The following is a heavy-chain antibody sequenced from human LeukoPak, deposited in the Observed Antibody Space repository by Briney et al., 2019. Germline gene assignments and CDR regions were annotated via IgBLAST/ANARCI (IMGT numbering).Heavy chain of an antibody. CDR3: ARNNIYLDY. V-gene: IGHV3-64*04. CDR1: GFTFSSYA. Sequence: GGSLRLSCSASGFTFSSYAMHWVRLAPGKGLEYVSAISPNGESTYYADSVKGRFTISRDNAKNSLYLQMNSLRAEDTAVYYCARNNIYLDYWGQGTLVTVSS. J-gene: IGHJ4*02. CDR2: ISPNGEST. D-gene: IGHD2/OR15-2a*01.